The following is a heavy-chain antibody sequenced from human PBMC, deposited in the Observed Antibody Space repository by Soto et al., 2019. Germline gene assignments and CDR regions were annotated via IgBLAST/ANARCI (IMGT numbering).Heavy chain of an antibody. CDR1: GYSFTGYY. Sequence: GASVKVSCKAPGYSFTGYYMHWLRQAHGQGLEWMGWINPNSGGTNYAQKFQGRVTMTRDTSTSTAYMELSRLRSDDTAVYYCARDLIGCSSTSCLNWFDPWGQGTLVTVSS. J-gene: IGHJ5*02. D-gene: IGHD2-2*01. V-gene: IGHV1-2*02. CDR3: ARDLIGCSSTSCLNWFDP. CDR2: INPNSGGT.